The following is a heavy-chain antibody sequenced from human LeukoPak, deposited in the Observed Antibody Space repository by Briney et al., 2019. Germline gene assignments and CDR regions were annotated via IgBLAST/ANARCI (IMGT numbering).Heavy chain of an antibody. CDR2: ISGSGGST. V-gene: IGHV3-23*01. CDR1: GFTFSSHA. Sequence: GGSLRLSCAASGFTFSSHAMSWVRQAPGKGLEWVSAISGSGGSTYYADSVKGRFTISRDNSKNTLYLQMNSLRAEDTAVYYCAKDRDTAMVTGSFDYWGQGTLVTVSS. J-gene: IGHJ4*02. D-gene: IGHD5-18*01. CDR3: AKDRDTAMVTGSFDY.